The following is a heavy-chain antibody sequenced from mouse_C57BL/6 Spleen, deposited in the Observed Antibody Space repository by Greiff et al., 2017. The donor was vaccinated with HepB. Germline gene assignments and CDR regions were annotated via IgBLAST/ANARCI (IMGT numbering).Heavy chain of an antibody. J-gene: IGHJ3*01. CDR2: INPGSGGT. V-gene: IGHV1-54*01. Sequence: QVQLQQSGAELVRPGTSVKVSCKASGYAFTNYLIEWVKQRPGQGLEWIGVINPGSGGTNYNEKFKGKATLTADKSSSTAYMQLSSLTSEDSAVYFCAREDITGKAYWGQGTLVTVSA. CDR1: GYAFTNYL. D-gene: IGHD4-1*01. CDR3: AREDITGKAY.